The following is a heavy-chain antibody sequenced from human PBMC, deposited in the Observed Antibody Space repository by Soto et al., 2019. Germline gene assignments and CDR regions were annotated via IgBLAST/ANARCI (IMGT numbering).Heavy chain of an antibody. D-gene: IGHD6-6*01. Sequence: SVTMSVTCAVDGVSFSGYYWSWIRKPTGKGLEWIGYIYYSGSTYYNPSLKSRVTISVDTSKNQFSLKLSSVTAADTAVYYCASLIAARRYGYYYYYGMDVWGQGTTVTVSS. J-gene: IGHJ6*02. CDR3: ASLIAARRYGYYYYYGMDV. CDR1: GVSFSGYY. V-gene: IGHV4-59*06. CDR2: IYYSGST.